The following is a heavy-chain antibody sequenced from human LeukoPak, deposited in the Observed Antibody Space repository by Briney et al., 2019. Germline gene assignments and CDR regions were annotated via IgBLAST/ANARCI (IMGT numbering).Heavy chain of an antibody. CDR3: ARESSPRDFWSGYHSWEFDY. CDR2: ISSSSSTI. D-gene: IGHD3-3*01. Sequence: GGSLRLSCAASGFTFSSYSMTWVRQAPGKGLEWVSYISSSSSTIYYADSVKGRFTISRDNAKNSLYLQINSLRAEDTAVYYCARESSPRDFWSGYHSWEFDYWGQGTLVTVSS. CDR1: GFTFSSYS. J-gene: IGHJ4*02. V-gene: IGHV3-48*04.